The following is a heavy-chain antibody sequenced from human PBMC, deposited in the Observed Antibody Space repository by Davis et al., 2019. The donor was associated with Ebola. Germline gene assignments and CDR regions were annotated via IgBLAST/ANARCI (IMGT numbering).Heavy chain of an antibody. CDR1: GGSISSSSYY. D-gene: IGHD3-22*01. CDR2: INHSGST. J-gene: IGHJ3*02. CDR3: ARVTYYYDSSGPFGAFDI. Sequence: MPSETLSLTCTVSGGSISSSSYYWTWIRQSPGKGLEWIGEINHSGSTNYNPSLKSRVTISVDTSKNQFSLKLSSVTAADTAVYYCARVTYYYDSSGPFGAFDIWGQGTMVTVSS. V-gene: IGHV4-39*07.